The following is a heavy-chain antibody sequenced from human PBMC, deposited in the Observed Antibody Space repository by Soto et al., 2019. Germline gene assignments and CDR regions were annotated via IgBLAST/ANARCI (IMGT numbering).Heavy chain of an antibody. J-gene: IGHJ4*02. V-gene: IGHV3-48*01. CDR2: MSSSGITI. CDR1: GFTVSSPT. Sequence: EVQLWESGGGLVQPGGSRSLSCAASGFTVSSPTMNWVRRAHGQVLEWFSYMSSSGITILYADSVKGRFTISRDSAKNSLFLQMNTLRAEDTAVYYCARDRYCDYVVNDWGKGTLVTVSS. D-gene: IGHD4-17*01. CDR3: ARDRYCDYVVND.